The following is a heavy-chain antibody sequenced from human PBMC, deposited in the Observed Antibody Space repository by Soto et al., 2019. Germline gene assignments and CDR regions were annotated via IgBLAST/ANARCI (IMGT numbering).Heavy chain of an antibody. Sequence: GSLRLSCAASGFTFSDYWMHWVRQAPGKGLVWVSRINTDGSSISYADSVKGRFTISRDNAKNTLYLQMNSLRVEDTAVYYCARGLRGMGMYDYIWGSWPLVFDYWGQGTLVTVSS. J-gene: IGHJ4*02. D-gene: IGHD3-16*01. CDR2: INTDGSSI. CDR3: ARGLRGMGMYDYIWGSWPLVFDY. V-gene: IGHV3-74*01. CDR1: GFTFSDYW.